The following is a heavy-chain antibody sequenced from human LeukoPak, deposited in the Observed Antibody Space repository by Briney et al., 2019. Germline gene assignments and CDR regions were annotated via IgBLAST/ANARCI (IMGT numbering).Heavy chain of an antibody. D-gene: IGHD1-26*01. J-gene: IGHJ4*02. CDR1: GGSISSGGYY. V-gene: IGHV4-31*03. CDR3: VRVEWELHFDY. Sequence: SETLSLTCTVSGGSISSGGYYWSWIRQHPGKGLEWIGYIYYSGSTYYNPSLKSRVPISVDTSKNHFSLKVGSVTAADTAGYYCVRVEWELHFDYWGQGTLVTVSS. CDR2: IYYSGST.